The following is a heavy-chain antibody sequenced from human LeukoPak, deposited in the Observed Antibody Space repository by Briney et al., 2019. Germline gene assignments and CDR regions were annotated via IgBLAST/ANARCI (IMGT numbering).Heavy chain of an antibody. D-gene: IGHD4-17*01. CDR2: INNSGTT. CDR3: ARGSAAITVTTHFDY. J-gene: IGHJ4*02. CDR1: GGSFSGYY. V-gene: IGHV4-34*01. Sequence: SETLSLTCAVYGGSFSGYYWSWVRQPPGKGLEWIGEINNSGTTNYHPSFKSRLTVSIDTSRNQFSLKLRSVTAADAAVYYCARGSAAITVTTHFDYWGQGTLVTVSS.